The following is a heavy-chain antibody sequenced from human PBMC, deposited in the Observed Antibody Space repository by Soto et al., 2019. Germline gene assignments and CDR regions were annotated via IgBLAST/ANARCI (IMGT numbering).Heavy chain of an antibody. CDR1: GFTFSSYG. CDR3: AIDLMD. J-gene: IGHJ4*02. V-gene: IGHV3-30*03. Sequence: QVQLVESGGGVVQPGRSLRLSCAASGFTFSSYGMHWVRQAPGKGLEWVAVISYDGSNKYYADSVKGQFTISRDNSKNTLNLQMNSLRAENTAVYYCAIDLMDSGQGNLVTVSS. CDR2: ISYDGSNK.